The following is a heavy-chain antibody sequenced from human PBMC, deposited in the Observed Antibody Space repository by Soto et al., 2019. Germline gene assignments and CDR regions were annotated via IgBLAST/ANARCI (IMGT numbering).Heavy chain of an antibody. J-gene: IGHJ4*02. CDR2: ISSSSSYI. D-gene: IGHD3-9*01. CDR1: GFTFISDR. Sequence: VGSLSLSCAASGFTFISDRMNWVRQAPGKGLEGGSSISSSSSYIHYADPVKGPVTVSRDNAKNSQYLQMNSLRAEDTAVYYCARVGYDILTGYGHYDYWGQGT. CDR3: ARVGYDILTGYGHYDY. V-gene: IGHV3-21*06.